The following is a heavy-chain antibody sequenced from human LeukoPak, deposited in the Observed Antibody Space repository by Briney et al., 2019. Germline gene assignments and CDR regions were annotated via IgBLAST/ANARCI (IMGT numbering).Heavy chain of an antibody. D-gene: IGHD6-19*01. J-gene: IGHJ4*02. CDR1: GFTFSSYA. CDR2: ISYDGSNK. V-gene: IGHV3-30*04. CDR3: AREGGIAVAGALDY. Sequence: GRSLRLSWAASGFTFSSYAMHWVRQAPGKGLEWVAVISYDGSNKYYADSVKGRFTISRDNSKNTLYLQMNSLRAEDTAVYYCAREGGIAVAGALDYWGQGTLVTVSS.